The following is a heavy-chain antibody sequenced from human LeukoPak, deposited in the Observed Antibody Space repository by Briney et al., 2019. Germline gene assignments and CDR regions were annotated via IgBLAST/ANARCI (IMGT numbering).Heavy chain of an antibody. Sequence: GGSLRLSCAASGFTFDDYAMHWVRQAPGKGLEWVSGISWNSGSIGYADSVKGRFTISRDNAKNSLYLQMNSLRAEDTALYYCAKDIGSSSLYGMDVWGQGTTVTVSS. CDR1: GFTFDDYA. J-gene: IGHJ6*02. D-gene: IGHD6-13*01. V-gene: IGHV3-9*01. CDR2: ISWNSGSI. CDR3: AKDIGSSSLYGMDV.